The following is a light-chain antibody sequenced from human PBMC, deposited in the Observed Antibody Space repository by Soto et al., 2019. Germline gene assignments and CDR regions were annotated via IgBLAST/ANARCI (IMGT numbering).Light chain of an antibody. CDR2: GNV. CDR3: AAWDDGLNGPLYV. J-gene: IGLJ1*01. V-gene: IGLV1-44*01. CDR1: SSNIGSYP. Sequence: QSVLTQPPSASGTPGQRVTISCSGGSSNIGSYPVNWYQQLPGTAPKLLIYGNVVRPSAVSDRFSGSKSGTSASLAISGLQSEDEAEYYCAAWDDGLNGPLYVFGSGTKVTVL.